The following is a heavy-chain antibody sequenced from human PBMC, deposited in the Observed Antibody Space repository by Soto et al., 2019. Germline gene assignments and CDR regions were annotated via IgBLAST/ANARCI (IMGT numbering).Heavy chain of an antibody. V-gene: IGHV1-18*04. CDR3: ARDHMVATIAYYYYGMDV. CDR1: GYTFTSYG. D-gene: IGHD5-12*01. CDR2: ISAYNGNT. Sequence: QVQLVQSGAEVKKPGASVKVSCKASGYTFTSYGISWVRQAPGQGLEWMGWISAYNGNTNYAQKLQGRVTMTTDTSTSTSYMELRSLRSDDTAVYYCARDHMVATIAYYYYGMDVWGQGTTVTVSS. J-gene: IGHJ6*02.